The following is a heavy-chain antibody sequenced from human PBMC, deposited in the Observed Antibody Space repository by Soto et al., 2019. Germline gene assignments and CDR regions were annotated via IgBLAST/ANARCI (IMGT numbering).Heavy chain of an antibody. Sequence: ASVKVSCKASGYTCTIYGISCVLQSAGRGLDGMGWISAYNGNTNYAQKLQGRVTMTTDTSTSTAYMELRSLRSDDTAVYYCAREMSGGYYGSGSYYEGAFDIWGQGTMVTVSS. J-gene: IGHJ3*02. D-gene: IGHD3-10*01. CDR3: AREMSGGYYGSGSYYEGAFDI. CDR2: ISAYNGNT. V-gene: IGHV1-18*04. CDR1: GYTCTIYG.